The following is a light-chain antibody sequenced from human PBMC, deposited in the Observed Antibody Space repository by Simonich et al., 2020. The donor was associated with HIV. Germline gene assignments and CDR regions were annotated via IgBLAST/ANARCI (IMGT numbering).Light chain of an antibody. J-gene: IGLJ3*02. CDR2: DVT. Sequence: QSALTQPPSASGSPGQSVTISCTGTSSDVGCYHYVSWYQQHPGKAPNLMISDVTKRPSGVSNRFSGSNSGNTASLTISGLQAEDEADYYCSLYVSSGVFGGGTKLTVL. V-gene: IGLV2-14*03. CDR3: SLYVSSGV. CDR1: SSDVGCYHY.